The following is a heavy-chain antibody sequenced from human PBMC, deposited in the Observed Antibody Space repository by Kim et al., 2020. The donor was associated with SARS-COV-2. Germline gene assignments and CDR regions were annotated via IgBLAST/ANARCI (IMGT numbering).Heavy chain of an antibody. CDR3: ASRQFPSGWYYVDY. V-gene: IGHV3-74*01. D-gene: IGHD6-19*01. Sequence: YADSVQGRFTLSSSNAKNTLYLKMNSLRSEDTAVYYCASRQFPSGWYYVDYWGQGTLVTVSS. J-gene: IGHJ4*02.